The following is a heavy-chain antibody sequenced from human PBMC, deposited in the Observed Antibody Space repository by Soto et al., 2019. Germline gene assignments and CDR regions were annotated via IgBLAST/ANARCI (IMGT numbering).Heavy chain of an antibody. CDR1: GYTFTSYD. CDR3: AREGTIRGDDY. V-gene: IGHV1-8*01. CDR2: MNPNSGNT. J-gene: IGHJ4*02. Sequence: QVQLVQSGAEVKKPGASVRVSCKASGYTFTSYDINWVRQATGQGLEWMGWMNPNSGNTGYAQKSQXXVTMTRQTSISTAYMELSSLRSEDTAVYYCAREGTIRGDDYWGQGTLVTVSS. D-gene: IGHD2-2*02.